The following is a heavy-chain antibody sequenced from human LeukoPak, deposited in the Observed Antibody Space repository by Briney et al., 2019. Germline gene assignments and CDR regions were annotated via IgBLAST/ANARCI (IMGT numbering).Heavy chain of an antibody. V-gene: IGHV3-23*01. CDR2: ISGSGDDT. D-gene: IGHD6-13*01. CDR1: GFTFSSFA. CDR3: ARVVAAAGTRASDY. Sequence: GGSLRLSCAASGFTFSSFAMTWVRQAPGKGLEWVSGISGSGDDTYYADSVKGRFTISRDNSENTLYLQMNSLRAEDTAVYYCARVVAAAGTRASDYWGQGTLVTVSS. J-gene: IGHJ4*02.